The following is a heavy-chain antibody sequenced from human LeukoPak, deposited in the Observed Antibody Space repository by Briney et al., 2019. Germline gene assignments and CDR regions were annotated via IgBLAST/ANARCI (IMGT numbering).Heavy chain of an antibody. V-gene: IGHV3-7*01. J-gene: IGHJ4*02. CDR3: ARAGRGYSGYVTYYFDY. CDR1: GFTFTNYW. D-gene: IGHD5-12*01. Sequence: GGSLRLSCAASGFTFTNYWMSWVRQAPGKGLELVANIKQDRSEKYYVDSVKGRFTISRDNAKNSLYLQMNSLRAEDTAVYYCARAGRGYSGYVTYYFDYWGQGTLVTVSS. CDR2: IKQDRSEK.